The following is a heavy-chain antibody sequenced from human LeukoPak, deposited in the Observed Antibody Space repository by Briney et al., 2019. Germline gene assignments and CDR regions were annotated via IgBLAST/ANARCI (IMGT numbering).Heavy chain of an antibody. CDR3: ARRSTASTDFDY. CDR1: SGSVSSYY. V-gene: IGHV4-59*08. CDR2: IYYSGST. J-gene: IGHJ4*02. Sequence: SETLSLTCTVSSGSVSSYYWSWIRQPPGKGLEWIGYIYYSGSTHYNPSLKSRVTISVDTSKNQFSLKLSSVTAADTAVYYCARRSTASTDFDYWGQGTLVTVSS. D-gene: IGHD6-6*01.